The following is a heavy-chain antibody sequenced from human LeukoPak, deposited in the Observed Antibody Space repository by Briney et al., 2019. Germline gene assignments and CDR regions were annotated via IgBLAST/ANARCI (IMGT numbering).Heavy chain of an antibody. V-gene: IGHV4-39*01. CDR1: GDSIITSSYY. CDR3: ARCDYYDYRQIDI. Sequence: SETLSLTCTVSGDSIITSSYYWGWSRQPPGKGLEWLGSIYYSGITHYNPSLKRRVAISVDTSRNQFSLPLYSVTGADTAVFYCARCDYYDYRQIDIWGQGTLVTVSS. J-gene: IGHJ4*02. D-gene: IGHD3-22*01. CDR2: IYYSGIT.